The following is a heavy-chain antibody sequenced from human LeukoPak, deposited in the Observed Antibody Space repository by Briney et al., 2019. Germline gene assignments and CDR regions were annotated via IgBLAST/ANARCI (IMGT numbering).Heavy chain of an antibody. CDR3: ARGMDAAGTSYFDY. CDR1: GGSISTTNW. V-gene: IGHV4-4*02. J-gene: IGHJ4*02. D-gene: IGHD6-13*01. CDR2: VHLSGRT. Sequence: SGTLSLTCGVSGGSISTTNWWTWVRQPPGEGLEWIGEVHLSGRTHYNPSLESRVTMSVDMSENHISLRLTSVTAADTAVYYCARGMDAAGTSYFDYWGQGTLVTVSS.